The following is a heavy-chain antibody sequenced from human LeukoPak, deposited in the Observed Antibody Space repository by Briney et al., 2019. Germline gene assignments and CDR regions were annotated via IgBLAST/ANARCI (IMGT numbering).Heavy chain of an antibody. CDR2: IYHSGST. CDR3: ARAAQFSFDY. V-gene: IGHV4-39*07. J-gene: IGHJ4*02. CDR1: GGSISNSRYY. Sequence: NPSETLSLTCSVSGGSISNSRYYWGWLRQPPGKGLEWIGEIYHSGSTNYNPSLKSRVTISVDKSKNQFSLKLSSVTAADTAVYYCARAAQFSFDYWGQGTLVTVSS.